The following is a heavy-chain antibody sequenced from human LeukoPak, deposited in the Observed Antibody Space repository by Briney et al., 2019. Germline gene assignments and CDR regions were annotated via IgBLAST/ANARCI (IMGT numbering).Heavy chain of an antibody. D-gene: IGHD2-21*01. Sequence: SETLSLTCAVYGGSFSGYYWSWIRQPPGKGLEWIGEIYHSGNTKYNPSLKSRVTISVDTSNNQFSLRLTSVTAADTAVYYCARADYSGYYYMDIWGKGTTVTVS. CDR2: IYHSGNT. J-gene: IGHJ6*03. V-gene: IGHV4-34*01. CDR3: ARADYSGYYYMDI. CDR1: GGSFSGYY.